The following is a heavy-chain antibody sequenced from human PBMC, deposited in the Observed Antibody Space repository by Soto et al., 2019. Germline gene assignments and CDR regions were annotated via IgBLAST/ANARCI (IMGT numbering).Heavy chain of an antibody. CDR2: ISGSGGST. V-gene: IGHV3-23*01. J-gene: IGHJ6*02. CDR1: GFTFSSYA. CDR3: AKAGYYYHGGYYYGMDV. Sequence: GGSLRLSCAASGFTFSSYAMSWVRQAPGKGLEWVSAISGSGGSTYYADSVKGRFTISRDNSKNTLYLQMNSLRAEDTAVYYCAKAGYYYHGGYYYGMDVWGQGTTVTVSS. D-gene: IGHD3-22*01.